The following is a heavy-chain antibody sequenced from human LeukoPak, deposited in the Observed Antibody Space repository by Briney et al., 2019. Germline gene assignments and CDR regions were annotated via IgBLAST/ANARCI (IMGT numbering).Heavy chain of an antibody. CDR1: GGSFSGYY. CDR3: ARGLKITMVRGVTHPFDY. V-gene: IGHV4-34*01. J-gene: IGHJ4*02. Sequence: SETLSLTCAVYGGSFSGYYWSWIRQPPAKGLEWIGEINHSGSTNYNPSLKSRVTISVDTSKNQFSLKLSSVTAADTAVYYCARGLKITMVRGVTHPFDYWGQGTLVTVSS. D-gene: IGHD3-10*01. CDR2: INHSGST.